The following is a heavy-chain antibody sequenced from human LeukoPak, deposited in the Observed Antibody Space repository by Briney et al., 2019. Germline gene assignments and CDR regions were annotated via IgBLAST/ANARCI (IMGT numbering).Heavy chain of an antibody. D-gene: IGHD3-22*01. CDR2: IYYSGST. J-gene: IGHJ4*02. Sequence: KSSETLSLTCTVSGDSISSYYWSWIRQPPGKRLEWSGYIYYSGSTSYNPSLKSRVTISVDTSNNQFPLKLSSVTAADTAVYYCARHYDTSGYWYYFDYWGQGTLVSVSS. V-gene: IGHV4-59*08. CDR3: ARHYDTSGYWYYFDY. CDR1: GDSISSYY.